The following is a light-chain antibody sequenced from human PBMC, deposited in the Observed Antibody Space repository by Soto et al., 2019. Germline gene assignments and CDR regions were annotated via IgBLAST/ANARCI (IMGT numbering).Light chain of an antibody. V-gene: IGKV3-15*01. CDR3: QQYYKWSLT. CDR1: HSISTN. CDR2: GAS. Sequence: EIVMTQSPATLSVSPAERASLSCRASHSISTNLAWYQQKPGQAPRLLIYGASTRATGIPARFSGSGSATEFTLTISTLQSDDFAVDYCQQYYKWSLTCGPGTKVDIE. J-gene: IGKJ3*01.